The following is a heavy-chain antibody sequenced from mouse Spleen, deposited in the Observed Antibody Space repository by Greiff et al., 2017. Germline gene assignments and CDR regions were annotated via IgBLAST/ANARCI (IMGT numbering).Heavy chain of an antibody. CDR1: GYAFSSYW. D-gene: IGHD2-14*01. V-gene: IGHV1-80*01. CDR2: IYPGDGDT. Sequence: VQLQQSGAELVKPGASVKISCKASGYAFSSYWMNWVKQRPGKGLEWIGQIYPGDGDTNYNGKFKGKATLTADKSSSTAYMQLSSLTSEDSAVYFCARGGTPGAMDYWGQGTSVTVSS. J-gene: IGHJ4*01. CDR3: ARGGTPGAMDY.